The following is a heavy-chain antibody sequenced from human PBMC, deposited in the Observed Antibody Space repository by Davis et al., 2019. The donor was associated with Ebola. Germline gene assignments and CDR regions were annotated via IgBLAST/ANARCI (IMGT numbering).Heavy chain of an antibody. V-gene: IGHV3-30*03. J-gene: IGHJ4*02. CDR1: GFTFSSYG. Sequence: GSLKISCAASGFTFSSYGMHWVRQAPGKGLEWVAVISYDGSNKYYADSVKGRFTISRDNSKNTLYLQMNSLRAEDTAVYYCARALGGEDDWGQGTLVTVSS. CDR3: ARALGGEDD. CDR2: ISYDGSNK. D-gene: IGHD3-16*01.